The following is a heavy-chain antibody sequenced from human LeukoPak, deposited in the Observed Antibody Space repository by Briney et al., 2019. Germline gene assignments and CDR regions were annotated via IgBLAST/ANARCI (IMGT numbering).Heavy chain of an antibody. D-gene: IGHD3-10*01. Sequence: GESLKISCKGSGYSFTSYWIGWVRQMPGKGLEWTGIIYPGDSDTRYSPSFQGQVTISADKSISTAYLQWSSLKASDTAMYYCATLNEYYYGSGSYQQYYFDYWGQGTLVTVSS. CDR2: IYPGDSDT. CDR3: ATLNEYYYGSGSYQQYYFDY. CDR1: GYSFTSYW. V-gene: IGHV5-51*01. J-gene: IGHJ4*02.